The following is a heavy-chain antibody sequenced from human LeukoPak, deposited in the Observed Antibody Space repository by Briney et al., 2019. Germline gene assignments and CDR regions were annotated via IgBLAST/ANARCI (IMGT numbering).Heavy chain of an antibody. CDR3: AVRYSGSWYLFDY. J-gene: IGHJ4*02. D-gene: IGHD6-13*01. V-gene: IGHV3-74*01. CDR2: IKSDGTST. CDR1: GFTFSSYW. Sequence: PGRSLRLSCAASGFTFSSYWMHWVRQAPGKGLVWVSRIKSDGTSTSYADSVKGRFTVSRDIAKNALFLQMNSLRAEDTAVYYCAVRYSGSWYLFDYWGQGTLVTVSS.